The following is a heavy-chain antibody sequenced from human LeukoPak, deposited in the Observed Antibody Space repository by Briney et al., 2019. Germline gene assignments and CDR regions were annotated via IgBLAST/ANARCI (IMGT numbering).Heavy chain of an antibody. CDR3: ARKICSSTSCHFDY. Sequence: ASVKVSCKASGYTFTGYYMHWVRQAPGQGLEWMGWINPNSGGTNYAQKFQGRVTMTRDTSISTAYMELSRLRSDDTAAYYCARKICSSTSCHFDYWGQGTLVTVSS. J-gene: IGHJ4*02. CDR1: GYTFTGYY. V-gene: IGHV1-2*02. CDR2: INPNSGGT. D-gene: IGHD2-2*01.